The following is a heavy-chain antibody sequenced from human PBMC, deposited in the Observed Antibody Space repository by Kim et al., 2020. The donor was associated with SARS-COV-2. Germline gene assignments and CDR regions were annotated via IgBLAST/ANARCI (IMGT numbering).Heavy chain of an antibody. Sequence: SETLSLTCAVYGGSFSGYYWSWIRQPPGKGLEWIGEINHSGSTNYNPSLKSRVTISVDTSKNQFSLKLSSVTAADTAVYYCARAAFAVVPAALGLGLYY. D-gene: IGHD2-2*01. J-gene: IGHJ6*01. CDR2: INHSGST. V-gene: IGHV4-34*01. CDR1: GGSFSGYY. CDR3: ARAAFAVVPAALGLGLYY.